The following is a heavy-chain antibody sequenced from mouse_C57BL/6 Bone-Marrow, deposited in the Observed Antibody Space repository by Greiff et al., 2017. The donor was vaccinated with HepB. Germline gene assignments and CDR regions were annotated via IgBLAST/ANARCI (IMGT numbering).Heavy chain of an antibody. CDR3: ARHYGSSSYWYFDV. D-gene: IGHD1-1*01. V-gene: IGHV1-69*01. Sequence: QVQLQQSGAELVMPGASVKLSCKASGYTFTSHWMHWVKQRPGQGLEWIGEIDPSDSYTNYNQKFKGKSTLTVDKSSSTAYMQLSSLTSEDSAVYYCARHYGSSSYWYFDVWGTGTTVTVSS. J-gene: IGHJ1*03. CDR2: IDPSDSYT. CDR1: GYTFTSHW.